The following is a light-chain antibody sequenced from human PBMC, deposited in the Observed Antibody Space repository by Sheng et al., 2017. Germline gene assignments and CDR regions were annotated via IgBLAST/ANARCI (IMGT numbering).Light chain of an antibody. CDR1: QSISSW. CDR3: QDYSNNWT. V-gene: IGKV1-5*03. Sequence: DIQMTQSPSTLSASVGDRVTITCRASQSISSWLAWYQQKPGKAPKILIYKASTLESGVPSRFSGSGSGTEFTLTISSLQPDDSATYYSQDYSNNWTFGQGTKVEIK. J-gene: IGKJ1*01. CDR2: KAS.